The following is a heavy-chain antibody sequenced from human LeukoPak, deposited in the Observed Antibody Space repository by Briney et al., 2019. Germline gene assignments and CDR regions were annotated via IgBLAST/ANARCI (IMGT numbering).Heavy chain of an antibody. V-gene: IGHV1-69*05. CDR2: IIPIFGTA. CDR3: ARRRIAAAGFDP. CDR1: GGTFSSYA. Sequence: GASVKVSCKASGGTFSSYAISWVRQAPGQGLEWMGGIIPIFGTANYAQKFQGRVTVTTDESTSTAYMELSSLRSEDTAVYYCARRRIAAAGFDPWGQGTLVTVSS. J-gene: IGHJ5*02. D-gene: IGHD6-13*01.